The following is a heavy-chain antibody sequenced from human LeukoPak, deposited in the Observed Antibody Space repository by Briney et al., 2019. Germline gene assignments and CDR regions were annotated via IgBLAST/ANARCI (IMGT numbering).Heavy chain of an antibody. CDR1: GFTFSSYS. CDR2: ISSSSSYI. D-gene: IGHD1-26*01. CDR3: AKVLTYSGSYYGY. V-gene: IGHV3-21*04. J-gene: IGHJ4*02. Sequence: GGSLRLSCAASGFTFSSYSMNWVRQAPGKGLEWVSSISSSSSYIYYADSVKGRFTISRDNAKNSLYLQMNSLRAEDTAVYYCAKVLTYSGSYYGYWGQGTLVTVSS.